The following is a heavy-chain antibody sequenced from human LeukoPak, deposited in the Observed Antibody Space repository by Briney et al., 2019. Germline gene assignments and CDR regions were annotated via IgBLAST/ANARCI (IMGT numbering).Heavy chain of an antibody. CDR2: VFHSGYT. D-gene: IGHD4-23*01. V-gene: IGHV4-59*12. CDR1: GGSITTYY. CDR3: AREVVTRRIDY. Sequence: SETLSLTCTVSGGSITTYYWHWIRQPPGKGLEWIGYVFHSGYTNYNPSLKSRVTISVDTSKNQFSLKLSSVTAADTAVYYCAREVVTRRIDYWGQGTLVTVSS. J-gene: IGHJ4*02.